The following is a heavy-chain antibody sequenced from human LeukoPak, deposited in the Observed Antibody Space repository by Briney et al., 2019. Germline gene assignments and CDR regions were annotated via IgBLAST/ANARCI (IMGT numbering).Heavy chain of an antibody. CDR1: GFTFTSYA. J-gene: IGHJ4*02. CDR2: ISGSGGST. V-gene: IGHV3-23*01. CDR3: AKDSGSSGWHPPDY. Sequence: GGSLRLPCAASGFTFTSYAMTWVRQAPGKGLEWVSAISGSGGSTYYADSVKGRFTISRDNSKNTLYLQMNSLRAEDTAVYYCAKDSGSSGWHPPDYWGQGTLVTVSS. D-gene: IGHD6-19*01.